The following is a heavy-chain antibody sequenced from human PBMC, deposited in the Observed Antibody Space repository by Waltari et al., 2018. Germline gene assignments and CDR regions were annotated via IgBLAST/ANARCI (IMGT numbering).Heavy chain of an antibody. D-gene: IGHD3-22*01. Sequence: SGGTNYAQKFQGRVTMTRDTSISTAYMELSRLRSDDTAVYYCARVAYYYDSTMDYWGQGTLVTVSS. CDR3: ARVAYYYDSTMDY. CDR2: SGGT. V-gene: IGHV1-2*02. J-gene: IGHJ4*02.